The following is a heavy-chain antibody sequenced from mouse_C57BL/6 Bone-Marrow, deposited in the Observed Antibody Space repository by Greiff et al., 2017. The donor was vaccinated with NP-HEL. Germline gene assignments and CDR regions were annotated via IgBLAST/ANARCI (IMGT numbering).Heavy chain of an antibody. CDR2: INYDGSST. Sequence: EVKLVESEGGLVQPGRSMKLSCTASGFTFSDYYMAWVRQVPEKGLEWVANINYDGSSTYYLDSLKSRFIISRDNAKNILYLQMSSLKSEDTATYYCARGSYGWYFDVWGTGTTVTVSS. J-gene: IGHJ1*03. D-gene: IGHD1-1*02. CDR1: GFTFSDYY. V-gene: IGHV5-16*01. CDR3: ARGSYGWYFDV.